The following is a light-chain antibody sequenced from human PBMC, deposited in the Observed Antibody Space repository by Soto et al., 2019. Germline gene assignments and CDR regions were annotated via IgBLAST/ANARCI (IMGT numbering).Light chain of an antibody. CDR2: KAS. Sequence: DIQITQSPASLSASVLDRVTITCRASQSIYTYLNWYQQNPGKAPKLLIYKASSLESGVPSRFSGSGSGTEFTLTISSLQPDDFATYYCQQYNSIPLTFGGGTKVDIK. CDR1: QSIYTY. V-gene: IGKV1-5*03. CDR3: QQYNSIPLT. J-gene: IGKJ4*01.